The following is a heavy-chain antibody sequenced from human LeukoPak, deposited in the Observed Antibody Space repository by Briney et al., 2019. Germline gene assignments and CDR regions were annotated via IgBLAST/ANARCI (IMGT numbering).Heavy chain of an antibody. Sequence: SETLSLTCAVYGGSFSGYYWSWIRQPPGKGLEWIGEINHSGSINYNPSLKSRVTISVDTSKNQFSLKLSSVTAADTAVYYCARGREYCSGGSCYSSYYYYYYYMDVWGKGTTVTVSS. V-gene: IGHV4-34*01. D-gene: IGHD2-15*01. CDR2: INHSGSI. CDR1: GGSFSGYY. CDR3: ARGREYCSGGSCYSSYYYYYYYMDV. J-gene: IGHJ6*03.